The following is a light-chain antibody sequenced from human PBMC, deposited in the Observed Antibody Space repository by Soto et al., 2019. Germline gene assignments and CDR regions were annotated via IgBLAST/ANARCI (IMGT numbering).Light chain of an antibody. J-gene: IGKJ4*01. Sequence: DIPMTQSPSSLSASVGDRVTITCRASQGIADSLAWYQQRPGKVPKVLIYGASILQSGVASRFSGSGSGTDFTLTISSLQPDDVATYYCQKYDSVPLTFGGGTKVEIK. CDR2: GAS. V-gene: IGKV1-27*01. CDR3: QKYDSVPLT. CDR1: QGIADS.